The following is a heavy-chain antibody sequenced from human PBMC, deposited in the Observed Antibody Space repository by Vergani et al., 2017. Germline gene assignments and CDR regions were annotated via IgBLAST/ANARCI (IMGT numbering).Heavy chain of an antibody. CDR3: ERTDYYDRSGYDAFDI. J-gene: IGHJ3*02. V-gene: IGHV4-38-2*01. CDR2: IYHSGST. CDR1: GYSISSGYY. D-gene: IGHD3-22*01. Sequence: QVQLQESGPGLVKPSETLSLTCAVSGYSISSGYYWGWIRQPPGKGLEWIGIIYHSGSTYYNPSLKSRVTISVDTSKNQFYLKLSSVNAADTAVYYCERTDYYDRSGYDAFDIWGQGTMVTVSS.